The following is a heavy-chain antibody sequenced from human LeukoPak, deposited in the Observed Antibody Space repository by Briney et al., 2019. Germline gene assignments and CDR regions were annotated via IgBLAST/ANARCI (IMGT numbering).Heavy chain of an antibody. CDR2: INHSGST. CDR1: GGSFSGYY. J-gene: IGHJ4*02. V-gene: IGHV4-34*01. Sequence: PSETLSLTCAVYGGSFSGYYWSWIRQPPGKGLEWIGEINHSGSTNYNPSLKSRVTISVDTSKNQFSLKLSSVTAADTAVYYCARSGFLEWLLDYWGQGTLVTVSS. CDR3: ARSGFLEWLLDY. D-gene: IGHD3-3*01.